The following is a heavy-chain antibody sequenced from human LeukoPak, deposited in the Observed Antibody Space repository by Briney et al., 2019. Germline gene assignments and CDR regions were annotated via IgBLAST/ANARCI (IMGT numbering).Heavy chain of an antibody. V-gene: IGHV4-39*01. J-gene: IGHJ4*02. D-gene: IGHD5-18*01. Sequence: SETPSLTCIVSGGSISSSTYYWGWIRQPPGKGLEWIGSISYSGSTYYNPSLKSRVTISVDTSKNQFSLKLSSVTAADTAVYYCARHRLGYSYGPFDYWGQGTLVTVSS. CDR3: ARHRLGYSYGPFDY. CDR1: GGSISSSTYY. CDR2: ISYSGST.